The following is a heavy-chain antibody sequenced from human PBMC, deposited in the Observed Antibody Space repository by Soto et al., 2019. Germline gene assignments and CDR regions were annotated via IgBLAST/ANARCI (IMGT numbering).Heavy chain of an antibody. J-gene: IGHJ4*02. CDR1: GVTFSSYA. Sequence: GASVKVSCKASGVTFSSYAISWVRQAPGQGLEWMGGIIPIFGTANYAQKFQGRVTITADKSTSTAYMELSSLRSEDTAVYYCASTVHQDTAMVYFDYWGQGTLVTVSS. CDR2: IIPIFGTA. D-gene: IGHD5-18*01. CDR3: ASTVHQDTAMVYFDY. V-gene: IGHV1-69*06.